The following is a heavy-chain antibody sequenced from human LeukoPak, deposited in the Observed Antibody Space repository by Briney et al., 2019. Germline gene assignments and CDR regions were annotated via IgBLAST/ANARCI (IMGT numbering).Heavy chain of an antibody. CDR3: ASLPWLVRWIYY. Sequence: PGGSLRLSCAASGFTVSSYSMIWVRQPPGKGLELVSSIAGSGGYIYYADSVKGRFTISRDNAKNSLYLQMNNLRAEDTAVYYCASLPWLVRWIYYWGQGTLVTVSS. V-gene: IGHV3-21*01. J-gene: IGHJ4*02. D-gene: IGHD6-19*01. CDR2: IAGSGGYI. CDR1: GFTVSSYS.